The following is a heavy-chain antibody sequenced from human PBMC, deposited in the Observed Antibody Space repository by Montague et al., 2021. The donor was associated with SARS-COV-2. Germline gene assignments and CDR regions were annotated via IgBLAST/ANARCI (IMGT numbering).Heavy chain of an antibody. Sequence: SETLSLTCTVSGGSMSDHYWAWIRQPPGKGLEWLAYIYYSGGINSNASLKSRVSMSVDTSKSQFSLKLTSVTAADTAVYYCARAVSVRRAVNWFDPWGQGTLVTVSS. CDR2: IYYSGGI. V-gene: IGHV4-59*11. D-gene: IGHD3-10*01. CDR3: ARAVSVRRAVNWFDP. J-gene: IGHJ5*02. CDR1: GGSMSDHY.